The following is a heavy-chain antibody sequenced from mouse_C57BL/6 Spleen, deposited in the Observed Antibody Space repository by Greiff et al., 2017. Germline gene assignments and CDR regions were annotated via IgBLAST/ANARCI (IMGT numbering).Heavy chain of an antibody. CDR1: GFTFSSYG. Sequence: EVQLQESGGDLVKPGGSLKLSCAASGFTFSSYGMSWVRQTPDKRLEWVATISSGGSYTYYPDSVKGRFTISRDNAKNTLYLQMSSLKSEDTAMYYCARQGTGTYYFDYWGQGTTLTVSS. D-gene: IGHD4-1*01. CDR3: ARQGTGTYYFDY. V-gene: IGHV5-6*01. J-gene: IGHJ2*01. CDR2: ISSGGSYT.